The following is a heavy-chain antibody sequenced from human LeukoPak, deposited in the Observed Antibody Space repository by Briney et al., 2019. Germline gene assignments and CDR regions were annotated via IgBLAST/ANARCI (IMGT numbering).Heavy chain of an antibody. V-gene: IGHV3-74*01. CDR1: GFTFNTYW. J-gene: IGHJ3*02. CDR2: INFDGSTT. D-gene: IGHD3-16*01. CDR3: AREGEGYYDAFDI. Sequence: GGSLRLSCAASGFTFNTYWMHWVRQAPGRGLVWVSRINFDGSTTDYADSVKGRFTISRDNSKNTLYLQMNSLRAEDTAVYYCAREGEGYYDAFDIWGQGTMVTVSS.